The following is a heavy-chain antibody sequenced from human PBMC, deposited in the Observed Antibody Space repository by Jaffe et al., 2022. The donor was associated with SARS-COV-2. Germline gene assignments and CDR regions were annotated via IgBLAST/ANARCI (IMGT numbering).Heavy chain of an antibody. CDR2: INHSGST. CDR1: GGSFSGYY. V-gene: IGHV4-34*01. D-gene: IGHD3-16*01. CDR3: AGGPRTYYYYYYGMDV. J-gene: IGHJ6*02. Sequence: QVQLQQWGAGLLKPSETLSLTCAVYGGSFSGYYWSWIRQPPGKGLEWIGEINHSGSTNYNPSLKSRVTISVDTSKNQFSLKLSSVTAADTAVYYCAGGPRTYYYYYYGMDVWGQGTTVTVSS.